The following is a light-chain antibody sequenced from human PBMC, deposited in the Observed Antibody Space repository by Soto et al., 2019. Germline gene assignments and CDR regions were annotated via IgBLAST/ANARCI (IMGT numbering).Light chain of an antibody. CDR2: TAS. CDR3: QQTYTSPWT. CDR1: QGISDY. J-gene: IGKJ1*01. V-gene: IGKV1-39*01. Sequence: DIRMTQSPSSLSASVGDTVTITCRASQGISDYLSWFQHKPGEAPKLLIYTASSLQGGVPLRFSGAGSRTDFSLTISGLQPEDSATYYCQQTYTSPWTFGQGTGVDIK.